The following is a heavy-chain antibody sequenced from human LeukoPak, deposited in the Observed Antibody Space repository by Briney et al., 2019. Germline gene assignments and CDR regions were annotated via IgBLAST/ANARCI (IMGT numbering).Heavy chain of an antibody. V-gene: IGHV3-23*01. CDR3: AKLTSP. J-gene: IGHJ4*02. CDR2: ISGSAGTT. Sequence: PGGSLRLSCAASGFTFSSSSMSWVRQAPGKGLEWVSAISGSAGTTYYADSVKGRFTISRDNSKNTLYLEMNSLRAEVSAVYYCAKLTSPGAQGTLVTVSS. CDR1: GFTFSSSS.